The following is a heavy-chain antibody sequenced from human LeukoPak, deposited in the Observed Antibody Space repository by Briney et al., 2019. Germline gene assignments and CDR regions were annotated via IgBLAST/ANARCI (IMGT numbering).Heavy chain of an antibody. V-gene: IGHV1-2*06. J-gene: IGHJ5*02. CDR2: INANSGGT. D-gene: IGHD2-15*01. CDR3: ATDFLGYCSGGSCSGWFDP. CDR1: GYTFTGYH. Sequence: ASVKVSCKASGYTFTGYHMHWVRQAPGQGLEWMGRINANSGGTNYAQKFQGRVSMTRDTSISTAYMELSRLRPDDTAVYYCATDFLGYCSGGSCSGWFDPWGQGTLVTVSS.